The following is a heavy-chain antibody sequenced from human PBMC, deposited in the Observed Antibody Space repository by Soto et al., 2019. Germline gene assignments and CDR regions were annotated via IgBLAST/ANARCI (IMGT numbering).Heavy chain of an antibody. V-gene: IGHV3-49*05. CDR2: IRSKAYGGTT. J-gene: IGHJ4*02. D-gene: IGHD3-22*01. CDR1: GFTFADYV. CDR3: SIVIHDSRGYYFEY. Sequence: VQLVESGGGLVKPGRSLRLSCTASGFTFADYVMSWFRQAPGKGLQWVGFIRSKAYGGTTNYAASVKGRFTISSDDSNSIPCLQMHSLKPEVTAVYYCSIVIHDSRGYYFEYWGQGPLVTVSS.